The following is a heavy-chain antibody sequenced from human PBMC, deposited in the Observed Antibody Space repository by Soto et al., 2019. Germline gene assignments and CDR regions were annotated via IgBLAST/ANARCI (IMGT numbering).Heavy chain of an antibody. Sequence: SETLSLTCTVSGGSIRSGGYYWSWVRQNPRRGLEWIGNIYYSGNTYYNPSLKSRLTISVDTSKNQFSLNLSSVTAADTAVYYCARDRLMATAGTARHYFGMDVWGQGTTVTVSS. D-gene: IGHD5-18*01. J-gene: IGHJ6*02. CDR1: GGSIRSGGYY. CDR2: IYYSGNT. CDR3: ARDRLMATAGTARHYFGMDV. V-gene: IGHV4-31*03.